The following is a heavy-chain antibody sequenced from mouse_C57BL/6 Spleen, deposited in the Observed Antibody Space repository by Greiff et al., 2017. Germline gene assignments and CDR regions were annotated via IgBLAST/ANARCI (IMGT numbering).Heavy chain of an antibody. Sequence: QVQLQQPGAELVMPGASVKLSCKASGYTFTSYWMHWVKQRPGQGLEWIGEIDPSASSTNYNQKFKGKSTLTVDKSSSTAYLQLSILTSEDYAVYYCARWTVVAPFCYWGQGTTLTVSS. J-gene: IGHJ2*01. CDR2: IDPSASST. D-gene: IGHD1-1*01. V-gene: IGHV1-69*01. CDR1: GYTFTSYW. CDR3: ARWTVVAPFCY.